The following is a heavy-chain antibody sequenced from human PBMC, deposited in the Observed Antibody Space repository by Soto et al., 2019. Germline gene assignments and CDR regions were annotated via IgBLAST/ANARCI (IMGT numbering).Heavy chain of an antibody. CDR3: ARGRYGDY. CDR2: ISAHNGNT. V-gene: IGHV1-18*01. Sequence: QVHLVQSGAEVKKPGASVKVSCKGSGYAFTTYGITWVRQAPGQGLEWMGWISAHNGNTNYAQKLQGRVTVTRDTSTSTAYMELRGLRSDDRAVYYCARGRYGDYWGQGALVTVSS. D-gene: IGHD1-1*01. J-gene: IGHJ4*02. CDR1: GYAFTTYG.